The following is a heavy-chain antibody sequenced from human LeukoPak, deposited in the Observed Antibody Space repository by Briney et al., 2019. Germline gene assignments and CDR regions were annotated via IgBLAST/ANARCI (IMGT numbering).Heavy chain of an antibody. CDR2: SGTRSGTK. Sequence: GGSLRLSFAASGFTLSSLAMHWVRQAPGKGLEWVLSSGTRSGTKYYADSVMGRFTISRDSAMNSVSLQINSLRAEDTAVYYCLLQMTYGELSDPDFRGQGTLVTVSS. CDR1: GFTLSSLA. J-gene: IGHJ4*02. V-gene: IGHV3-21*01. D-gene: IGHD3-16*02. CDR3: LLQMTYGELSDPDF.